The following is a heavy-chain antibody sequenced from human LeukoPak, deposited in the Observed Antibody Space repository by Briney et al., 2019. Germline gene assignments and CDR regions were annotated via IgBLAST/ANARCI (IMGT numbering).Heavy chain of an antibody. Sequence: GSLRLSCAASGFTFSDYYMSWIRQAPGEGLEWVSQIKGIGPTTYYADSVRGRFTISRDNAKNSLFLQMNSLRVDDTAIYYCARAGEMRYMDVWGKGTAVAVSS. D-gene: IGHD5-24*01. J-gene: IGHJ6*03. V-gene: IGHV3-11*04. CDR3: ARAGEMRYMDV. CDR2: IKGIGPTT. CDR1: GFTFSDYY.